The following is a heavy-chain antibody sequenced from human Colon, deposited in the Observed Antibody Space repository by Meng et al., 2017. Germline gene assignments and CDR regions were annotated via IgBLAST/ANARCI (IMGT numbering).Heavy chain of an antibody. Sequence: QLQVQDSGPGLVKPSETRSLTCTVSGGSISSSSYYWGWIRQPPGKGLEWIGSIYYSGSTYYNPSLKSRVTISVDTSKNQFSLKLSSVTAADTAVYYCASEGSSGYGNDYWGQGTLVTVSS. CDR3: ASEGSSGYGNDY. J-gene: IGHJ4*02. CDR1: GGSISSSSYY. D-gene: IGHD3-22*01. V-gene: IGHV4-39*07. CDR2: IYYSGST.